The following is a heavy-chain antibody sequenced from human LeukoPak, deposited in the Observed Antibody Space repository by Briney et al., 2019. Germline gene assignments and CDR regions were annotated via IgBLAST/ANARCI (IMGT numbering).Heavy chain of an antibody. CDR2: ISSSSSYI. V-gene: IGHV3-21*01. Sequence: GGSLRLSCAASGFTFSNYWMHWVRQTPGKGLEWVSSISSSSSYIYYADSVKGRFTISRDNAKNSLYLQMNSLRAEDTAVYYCARGVGDGYNYWGHYYYYMDVWGKGTTVTVSS. CDR3: ARGVGDGYNYWGHYYYYMDV. J-gene: IGHJ6*03. D-gene: IGHD5-24*01. CDR1: GFTFSNYW.